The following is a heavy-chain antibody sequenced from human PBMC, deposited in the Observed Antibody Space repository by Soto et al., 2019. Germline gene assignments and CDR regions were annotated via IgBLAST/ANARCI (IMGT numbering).Heavy chain of an antibody. J-gene: IGHJ4*02. D-gene: IGHD4-17*01. CDR2: IWYDGSNK. CDR3: ARGLEDGDYLWGDY. Sequence: GGSLRLSCAASGFTFSSYGMHWVRQAPGKGLEWVAVIWYDGSNKYYADSVKGRFTISRDNSKNTLYLQMNSLRAEDTAVYYCARGLEDGDYLWGDYWGQGTLVTVSS. CDR1: GFTFSSYG. V-gene: IGHV3-33*01.